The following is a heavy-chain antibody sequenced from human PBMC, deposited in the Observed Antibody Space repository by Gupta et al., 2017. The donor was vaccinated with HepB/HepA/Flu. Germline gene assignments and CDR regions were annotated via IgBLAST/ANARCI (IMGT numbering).Heavy chain of an antibody. CDR2: IYREDYT. D-gene: IGHD3-10*01. V-gene: IGHV3-66*01. CDR3: SRAPGLNTAYGD. CDR1: GFTASSDY. Sequence: DVHLGESGGGLAQPAGPLRLSCAASGFTASSDYMRWVRQATGKGLEWVSVIYREDYTFRADSVKGRFSIYRDKSKKKVYLRMKSTELDATAVYYCSRAPGLNTAYGDWGQGTTVTVSS. J-gene: IGHJ3*01.